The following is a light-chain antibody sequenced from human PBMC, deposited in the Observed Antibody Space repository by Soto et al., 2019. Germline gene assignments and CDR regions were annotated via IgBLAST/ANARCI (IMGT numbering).Light chain of an antibody. J-gene: IGKJ1*01. CDR3: QQYYTWPRT. V-gene: IGKV1-5*03. CDR1: QAISSW. CDR2: WSS. Sequence: DIQITQPPSTLHGSEGDRVTITCRASQAISSWLAWCEQKPGKAPKLLIYWSSTLKGGVPSRFSGSGSGTEFTLSISSLQSEDFAVYYCQQYYTWPRTFGQGTKVDIK.